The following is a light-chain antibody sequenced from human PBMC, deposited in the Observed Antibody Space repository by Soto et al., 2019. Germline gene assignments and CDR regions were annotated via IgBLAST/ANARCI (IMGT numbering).Light chain of an antibody. CDR1: SSDVGGYNY. Sequence: QSALTQPASVSGSPGQSITIPCTVTSSDVGGYNYVSWYQQHPGKAPKLMIYEVSNRPSGISNRFAGSKSGNTASLTISGLQAEDEADYYCSSYTGSSTPYVFGTGTKLTVL. CDR2: EVS. V-gene: IGLV2-14*01. CDR3: SSYTGSSTPYV. J-gene: IGLJ1*01.